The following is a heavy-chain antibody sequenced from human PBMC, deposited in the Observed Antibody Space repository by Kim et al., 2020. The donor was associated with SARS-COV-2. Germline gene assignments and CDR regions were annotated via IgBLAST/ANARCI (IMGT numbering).Heavy chain of an antibody. D-gene: IGHD4-17*01. CDR2: ISYDGSNK. V-gene: IGHV3-30*18. CDR3: AKEAVYTVTGDYYYGMDV. CDR1: GFTFSSYG. J-gene: IGHJ6*02. Sequence: GGSLRLSCAASGFTFSSYGMHWVRQAPGKGLEWVAVISYDGSNKYYADSVKGRFTISRDNSKNTLYLQMNSLRAEDTAVYYCAKEAVYTVTGDYYYGMDVWGQGTTVTVSS.